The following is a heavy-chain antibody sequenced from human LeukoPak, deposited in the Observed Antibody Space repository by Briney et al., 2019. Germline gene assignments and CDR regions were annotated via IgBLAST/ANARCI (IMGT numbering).Heavy chain of an antibody. J-gene: IGHJ4*02. CDR1: GFTFSSYA. D-gene: IGHD3-10*01. CDR2: ISYDGSNK. V-gene: IGHV3-30*04. CDR3: ARDPPGD. Sequence: PGGSLRLSCAASGFTFSSYAMHWVRQAPGKGLEGVAGISYDGSNKYYADSVKGRFTISRDNSKNTLYLQMNSLRAEDTAVYYCARDPPGDWGQGTLVTVSS.